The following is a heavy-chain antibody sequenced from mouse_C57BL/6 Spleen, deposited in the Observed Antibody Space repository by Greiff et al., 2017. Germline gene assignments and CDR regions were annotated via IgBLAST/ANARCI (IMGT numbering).Heavy chain of an antibody. V-gene: IGHV1-15*01. J-gene: IGHJ3*01. CDR1: GYTFTDYE. CDR3: TRGAFAY. CDR2: IDPETGGT. Sequence: QVQLQQSGAELVRPGASVTLSCKASGYTFTDYEMHWVKQTPVHGLEWIGAIDPETGGTAYNQKFKGKAILTADKSSSTAYMELRSLTSEDSAVYYCTRGAFAYWGQGTLVTGSA.